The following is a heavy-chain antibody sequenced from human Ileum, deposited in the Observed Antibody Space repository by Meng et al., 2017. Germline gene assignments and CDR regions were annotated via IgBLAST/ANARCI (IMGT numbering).Heavy chain of an antibody. J-gene: IGHJ4*02. Sequence: ASVKVSCKASGYSFTTYYIHWVRQAPGQGLEYMGIIRPSGGRTSYAQRFQGRLTMTRDTSTSTVYMELSGLTSEDTAVYSGARESPETYYFDFWGQGTLVTVSS. V-gene: IGHV1-46*01. D-gene: IGHD2-2*01. CDR1: GYSFTTYY. CDR3: ARESPETYYFDF. CDR2: IRPSGGRT.